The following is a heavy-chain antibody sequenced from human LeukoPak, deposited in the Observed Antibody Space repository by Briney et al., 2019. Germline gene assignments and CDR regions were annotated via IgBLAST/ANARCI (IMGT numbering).Heavy chain of an antibody. CDR2: IYHSGST. CDR1: GYSISSGYY. V-gene: IGHV4-38-2*02. D-gene: IGHD3-22*01. Sequence: SETLSLTCTVTGYSISSGYYWGWIPQPPGKEPKWIGSIYHSGSTYYNPSLKSRVTISVDTSKNQFSLKLSSVTAADTAVYYCARDSNYYDSSGYYPINDAFDIWGQGIMVSVSS. CDR3: ARDSNYYDSSGYYPINDAFDI. J-gene: IGHJ3*02.